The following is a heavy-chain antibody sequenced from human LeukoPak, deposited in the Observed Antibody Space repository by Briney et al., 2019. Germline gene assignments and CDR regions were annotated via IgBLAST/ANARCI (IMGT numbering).Heavy chain of an antibody. Sequence: ASVKVSCKASGGTFSSYAISWVRQAPGQGLEWMGRIIPILGIANYAQKFQGRVTITADKSTSTAYMELSSLRSEDTAVYYCARDSGYYGSGSYLVAGYYGMDVWGQGTTVTVSS. CDR1: GGTFSSYA. D-gene: IGHD3-10*01. J-gene: IGHJ6*02. CDR2: IIPILGIA. V-gene: IGHV1-69*04. CDR3: ARDSGYYGSGSYLVAGYYGMDV.